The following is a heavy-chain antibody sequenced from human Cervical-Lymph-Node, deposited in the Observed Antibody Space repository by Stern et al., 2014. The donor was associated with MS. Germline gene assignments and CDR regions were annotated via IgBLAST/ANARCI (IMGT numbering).Heavy chain of an antibody. J-gene: IGHJ4*02. V-gene: IGHV1-24*01. Sequence: VQLVESGAEVKKPGASVKGSCKVSGSTVTEFFMHWVRQAPGKGLEWMGGFDPEDGETIYAQKFQGRVTMTEDTYTDTAYMELRSLTSDDTAVYYCATDYDYWGQGTLVTVSS. CDR2: FDPEDGET. CDR1: GSTVTEFF. CDR3: ATDYDY.